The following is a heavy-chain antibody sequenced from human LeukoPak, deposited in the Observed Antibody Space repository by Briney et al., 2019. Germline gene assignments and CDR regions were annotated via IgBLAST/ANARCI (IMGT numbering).Heavy chain of an antibody. D-gene: IGHD3-22*01. CDR3: VMDYYDSSEGWFDP. J-gene: IGHJ5*02. Sequence: SETLSLTCTVSGGSISSSSYYWGWIRQPPGKGLEWIGSIYYSGSTYYNPSLKSRVTISVDTSKNQFSLKLSSVTAADTAVYYCVMDYYDSSEGWFDPWGQGTLVTVSS. CDR1: GGSISSSSYY. CDR2: IYYSGST. V-gene: IGHV4-39*01.